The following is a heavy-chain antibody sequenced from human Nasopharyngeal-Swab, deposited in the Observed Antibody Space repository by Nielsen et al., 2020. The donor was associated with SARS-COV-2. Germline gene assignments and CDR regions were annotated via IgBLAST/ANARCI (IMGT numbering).Heavy chain of an antibody. CDR3: AKDRYSGSPSQYMDV. CDR2: TSYDGRTT. Sequence: GESLKISCAASGFVFSLYGMHWVRQAPGKGLEWVDVTSYDGRTTFHADSVTGRFTIYRDNSKNTLYLQMNSLRDEDTAVYFCAKDRYSGSPSQYMDVCGRGTAVTVSS. V-gene: IGHV3-30*18. D-gene: IGHD1-26*01. J-gene: IGHJ6*03. CDR1: GFVFSLYG.